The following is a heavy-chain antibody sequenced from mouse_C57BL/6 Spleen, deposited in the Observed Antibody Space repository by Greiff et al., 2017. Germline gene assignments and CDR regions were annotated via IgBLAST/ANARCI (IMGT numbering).Heavy chain of an antibody. J-gene: IGHJ3*01. CDR2: IYPGSGNT. D-gene: IGHD1-1*01. CDR3: ARSDYGSSLFAY. CDR1: GYTFTDYY. Sequence: QVQLKESGAELVRPGASVKLSCKASGYTFTDYYINWVKQRPGPGLEWIARIYPGSGNTYYNEKFKGKATLTAEKSSSTAYMQLSSLTSEDSAVYFCARSDYGSSLFAYWGQGTLVTVSA. V-gene: IGHV1-76*01.